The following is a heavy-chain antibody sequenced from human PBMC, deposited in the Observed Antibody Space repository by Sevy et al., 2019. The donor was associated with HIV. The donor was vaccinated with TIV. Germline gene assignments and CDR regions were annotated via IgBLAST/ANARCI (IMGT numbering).Heavy chain of an antibody. Sequence: SETMSLTCTVSGGSISSYYWSWIRQPPGKGLEWIGYIYYSGSTNYNPSLKSRVTISVDTSKNQFSLKLSSVTAADTAVYYCARVRLPGTCYYYYYYMDVWGKGTTVTVSS. CDR1: GGSISSYY. D-gene: IGHD3-10*01. V-gene: IGHV4-59*01. CDR3: ARVRLPGTCYYYYYYMDV. CDR2: IYYSGST. J-gene: IGHJ6*03.